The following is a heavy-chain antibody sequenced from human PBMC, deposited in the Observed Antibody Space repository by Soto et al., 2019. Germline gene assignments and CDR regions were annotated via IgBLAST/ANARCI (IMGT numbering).Heavy chain of an antibody. D-gene: IGHD3-10*01. CDR2: ISYDGSNK. Sequence: GGSLRLSCAASGFTFSSYAMHWVRQAPGKGLGWVAVISYDGSNKYYADSVKGRFTISRDNSKNTLYLQMNSLRAEDTAVYYCARERDVLLWFGESYGMDVWGQGTTVTVSS. V-gene: IGHV3-30-3*01. J-gene: IGHJ6*02. CDR3: ARERDVLLWFGESYGMDV. CDR1: GFTFSSYA.